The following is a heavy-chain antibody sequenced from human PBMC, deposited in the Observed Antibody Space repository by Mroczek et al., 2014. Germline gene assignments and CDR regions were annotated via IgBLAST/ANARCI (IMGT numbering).Heavy chain of an antibody. CDR3: ARGKVWFDP. V-gene: IGHV4-61*02. CDR2: IYTSGST. CDR1: GGSISSGSYY. J-gene: IGHJ5*02. Sequence: QVQLQQWGPGLVKPSQTLSLTCTVSGGSISSGSYYWSWIRQPAGKGLEWIGRIYTSGSTNYNPSLKSRVTMSVDTSKNQFSLKLSSVTAADTAVYYCARGKVWFDPWGQGTLVTVSS.